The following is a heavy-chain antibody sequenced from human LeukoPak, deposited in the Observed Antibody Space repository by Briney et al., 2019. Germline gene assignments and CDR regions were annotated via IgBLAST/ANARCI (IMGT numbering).Heavy chain of an antibody. J-gene: IGHJ3*02. CDR2: ISSSGSTI. CDR3: ARETQGVPAVGYAFDI. CDR1: GFTFSDYY. Sequence: GGSLRLSCAASGFTFSDYYMSWIRQAPGKGLEWVSYISSSGSTIYYADSVKGRFTISRDNAKNSLYLQMNSLRAEDTAVYYCARETQGVPAVGYAFDIWGQGTMVTVSS. V-gene: IGHV3-11*01. D-gene: IGHD2-2*01.